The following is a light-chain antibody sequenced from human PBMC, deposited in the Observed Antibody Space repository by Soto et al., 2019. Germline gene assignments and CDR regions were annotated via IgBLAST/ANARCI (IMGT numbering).Light chain of an antibody. J-gene: IGKJ2*01. V-gene: IGKV1-39*01. CDR1: QGLSSF. CDR2: AAS. CDR3: QQSYSTPYT. Sequence: DIQMTQSPSSLSEFVEDRVTIPARACQGLSSFLNWFQQKPGKAPNLLIYAASSLQSGVPSRFSGSGSGTDFTLTISSLQPEGFATYYCQQSYSTPYTFGQGTKLEIK.